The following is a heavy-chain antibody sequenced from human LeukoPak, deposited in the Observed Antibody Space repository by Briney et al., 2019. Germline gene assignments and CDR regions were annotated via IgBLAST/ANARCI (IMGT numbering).Heavy chain of an antibody. CDR1: GGSISSGGYY. V-gene: IGHV4-31*11. D-gene: IGHD5-12*01. Sequence: PSETLSLTCAVSGGSISSGGYYWSWIRQHPGKGLEWIGYIYYSGSTYYNPSLKSRVTISVDTSKNQFSLKLSSVTAADTAVYYCARGADIGYNWFDPWGQGTLVTVSS. CDR3: ARGADIGYNWFDP. J-gene: IGHJ5*02. CDR2: IYYSGST.